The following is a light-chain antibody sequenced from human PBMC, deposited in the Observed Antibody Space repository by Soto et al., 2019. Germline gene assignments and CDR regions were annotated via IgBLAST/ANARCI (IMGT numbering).Light chain of an antibody. V-gene: IGKV3-15*01. CDR3: QQYNNWPET. CDR2: GAS. Sequence: EIWMTQYPATLSVSPGERAALSCGASQSVSSNLAWYQQKPGQAPRLLIYGASTRATDVPARFSGSGSGTEFTLTISSLQSEDFAVYYCQQYNNWPETFGHGTKVDIK. J-gene: IGKJ1*01. CDR1: QSVSSN.